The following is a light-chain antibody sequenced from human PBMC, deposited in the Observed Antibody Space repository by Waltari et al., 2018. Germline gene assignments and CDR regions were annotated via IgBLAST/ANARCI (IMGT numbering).Light chain of an antibody. CDR1: QSVSNSY. J-gene: IGKJ1*01. CDR3: QQYGSSSHWT. V-gene: IGKV3-20*01. CDR2: GAS. Sequence: EIVLTQSPGTLSLSPGERATLSCRASQSVSNSYLAWYQQKPGQAPRLLIYGASSRATGIPDRFSGSGSGTDFTLTLSRLEPEDFAVYYCQQYGSSSHWTFGQGTKVEIK.